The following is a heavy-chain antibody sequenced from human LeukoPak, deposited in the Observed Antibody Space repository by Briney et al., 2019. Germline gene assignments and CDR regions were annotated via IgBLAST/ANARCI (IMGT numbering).Heavy chain of an antibody. CDR2: IKQDGSEE. CDR3: ASNSYYDYVWGSTLDP. J-gene: IGHJ5*02. D-gene: IGHD3-16*01. V-gene: IGHV3-7*03. Sequence: GGSLRLSCAASGFTFSSYWMSWVRQAPGKGLEWVANIKQDGSEEYYVDSVKGRFTISRDNAKNSLYLQMNSLRAEDTAVYYCASNSYYDYVWGSTLDPWGQGTLVTVSS. CDR1: GFTFSSYW.